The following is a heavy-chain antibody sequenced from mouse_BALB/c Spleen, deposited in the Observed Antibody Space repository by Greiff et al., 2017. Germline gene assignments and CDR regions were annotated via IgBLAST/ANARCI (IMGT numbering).Heavy chain of an antibody. CDR2: ISNKANGYTT. CDR3: ASDYGSGY. D-gene: IGHD1-1*01. CDR1: GFTFTDYY. Sequence: EVMLVESGGGLVQPGGSLRLSCATSGFTFTDYYMSWVRQPPGKALEWLGFISNKANGYTTEYSASVKGLFTISRDNSQSILYLQMNTLGAEDSATYYCASDYGSGYWGQGTTLTVSS. V-gene: IGHV7-3*02. J-gene: IGHJ2*01.